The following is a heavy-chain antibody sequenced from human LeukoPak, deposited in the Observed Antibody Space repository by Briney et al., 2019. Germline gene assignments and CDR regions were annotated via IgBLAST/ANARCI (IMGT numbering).Heavy chain of an antibody. D-gene: IGHD5-12*01. CDR1: GGSISSHY. J-gene: IGHJ4*02. CDR2: IYYSGST. V-gene: IGHV4-59*11. CDR3: ARGPATYPDY. Sequence: SETLSLTCTDSGGSISSHYWSWIRQPPGKGLEWIGYIYYSGSTNYNPSLKSRVTISVDTSKNQFSLKLSSVTAADTAVYYCARGPATYPDYWGQGTLVTVSS.